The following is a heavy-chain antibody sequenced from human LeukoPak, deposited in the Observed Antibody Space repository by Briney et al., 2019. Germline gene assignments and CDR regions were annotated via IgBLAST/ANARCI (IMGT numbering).Heavy chain of an antibody. CDR3: ARGRLCRGGSCYRYHFDY. J-gene: IGHJ4*02. D-gene: IGHD2-15*01. Sequence: SVKVSCKASGGTFSSYAISWVRQAPGQGLEWMGGIIPIFGTANYAQKFQGRVTITADESTSTAYMELSSLRSEDTAVYYCARGRLCRGGSCYRYHFDYWGQGTLVTVSS. V-gene: IGHV1-69*13. CDR1: GGTFSSYA. CDR2: IIPIFGTA.